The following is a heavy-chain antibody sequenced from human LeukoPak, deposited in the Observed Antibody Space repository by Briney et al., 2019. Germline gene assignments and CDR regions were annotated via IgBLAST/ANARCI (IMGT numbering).Heavy chain of an antibody. Sequence: GGSLGLSCAASGFTFSSYSMNWVRQAPGKGLEWVSSISSSSSYIYYADSVKGRFTISRDNAKNSLYLQMNSLRAEDTAVYYCARNYGDYVPFDYWGQGTLVTVSS. V-gene: IGHV3-21*01. J-gene: IGHJ4*02. CDR3: ARNYGDYVPFDY. CDR2: ISSSSSYI. CDR1: GFTFSSYS. D-gene: IGHD4-17*01.